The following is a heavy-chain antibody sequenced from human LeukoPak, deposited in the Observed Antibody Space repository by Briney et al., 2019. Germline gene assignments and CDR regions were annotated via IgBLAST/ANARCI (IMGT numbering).Heavy chain of an antibody. CDR3: AGHDSSGTHFQH. V-gene: IGHV4-59*01. D-gene: IGHD3-22*01. Sequence: EPLSLPCTVSGGSISSYYWSWIRQPPGKGLEWIGYIYYSGSTNYNPSLKSRVTMSVDTSKNQFSLKLSSVTAADTAVYYCAGHDSSGTHFQHWGQGTLVTVSS. CDR2: IYYSGST. CDR1: GGSISSYY. J-gene: IGHJ1*01.